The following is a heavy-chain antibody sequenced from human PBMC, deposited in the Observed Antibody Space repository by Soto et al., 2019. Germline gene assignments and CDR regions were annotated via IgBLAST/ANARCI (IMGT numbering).Heavy chain of an antibody. J-gene: IGHJ6*02. Sequence: QVQLQESGPGLVKPSETLSLTCTVSGGSISSYYWSWIRQPAGKGLAWIGRIYTSGSTNYNPSLNSRVTMSVDTSKNQFSLKLSSVTAADTAVYYCARDKYSSSPGGHYYYSGMDVWCQGTTVTVSS. CDR1: GGSISSYY. CDR2: IYTSGST. CDR3: ARDKYSSSPGGHYYYSGMDV. V-gene: IGHV4-4*07. D-gene: IGHD6-6*01.